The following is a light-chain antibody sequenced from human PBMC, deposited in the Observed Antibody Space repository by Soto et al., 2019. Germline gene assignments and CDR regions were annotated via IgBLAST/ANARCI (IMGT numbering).Light chain of an antibody. CDR2: GAS. CDR1: QSVSNNY. CDR3: QQYGSSPQT. J-gene: IGKJ2*01. V-gene: IGKV3-20*01. Sequence: EIVLTQSPGTLSLSPGERATLSCRASQSVSNNYLAWYQQKPGQAPRLLIYGASSRATGIPDRFSGSGSGTDFTLNISRLEPEDFAVYYCQQYGSSPQTFGQGTKLEIK.